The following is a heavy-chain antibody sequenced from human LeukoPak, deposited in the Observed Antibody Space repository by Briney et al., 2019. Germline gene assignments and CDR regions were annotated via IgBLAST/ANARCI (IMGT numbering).Heavy chain of an antibody. CDR3: ARLTAAAGTGWFDP. Sequence: SETLSLTCAVYGGSFSGYYWSWIRQPPGKGLEWIGEINHSGSTNYNPSLKSRVTISVDTSKNQFSLKLSSVTAADTAVYYCARLTAAAGTGWFDPWGQGTLVTVSS. J-gene: IGHJ5*02. CDR2: INHSGST. D-gene: IGHD6-13*01. V-gene: IGHV4-34*01. CDR1: GGSFSGYY.